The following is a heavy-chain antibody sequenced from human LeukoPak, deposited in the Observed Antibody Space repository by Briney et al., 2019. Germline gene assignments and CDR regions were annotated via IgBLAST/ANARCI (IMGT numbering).Heavy chain of an antibody. D-gene: IGHD3-22*01. V-gene: IGHV3-30*02. Sequence: AGGSLRLSCAASGVTFSSYGMHWVRQAPGKGLEWVAFIRYDGSNKYYADSVKGRFTISRDNSKNTLYLQMNSLRAEDTAVYYCAKDLRPLTYYYDSSGLNWGQGTLVTVSS. CDR3: AKDLRPLTYYYDSSGLN. CDR1: GVTFSSYG. J-gene: IGHJ4*02. CDR2: IRYDGSNK.